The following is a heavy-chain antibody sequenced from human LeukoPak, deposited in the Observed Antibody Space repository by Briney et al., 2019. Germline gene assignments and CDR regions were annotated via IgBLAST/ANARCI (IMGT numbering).Heavy chain of an antibody. CDR2: ISYDGSNK. CDR3: AKSKGVIYYYYYYMDV. J-gene: IGHJ6*03. D-gene: IGHD3-10*01. Sequence: GRSLRLSCAASGFTFSSYGMHWVRQAPGKGLEWVAVISYDGSNKYYADSVKGRFTISRDNSKNTLYLQMNSLRAEDTAVYYCAKSKGVIYYYYYYMDVWGKGTTVTVSS. V-gene: IGHV3-30*18. CDR1: GFTFSSYG.